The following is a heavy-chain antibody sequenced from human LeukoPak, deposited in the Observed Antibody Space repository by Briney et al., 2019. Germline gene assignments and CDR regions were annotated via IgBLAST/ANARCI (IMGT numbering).Heavy chain of an antibody. CDR1: GFTFSSYA. CDR3: ARLKNSYFDC. CDR2: ISGSGGST. J-gene: IGHJ4*02. D-gene: IGHD2/OR15-2a*01. Sequence: GGSLRLSCAASGFTFSSYAMSWVRQAPGKGLEWVSAISGSGGSTYYADSVKGRFTISRDNAKNTLYLQMNSLRAEDTAVYYCARLKNSYFDCWGQGTLVTVPS. V-gene: IGHV3-23*01.